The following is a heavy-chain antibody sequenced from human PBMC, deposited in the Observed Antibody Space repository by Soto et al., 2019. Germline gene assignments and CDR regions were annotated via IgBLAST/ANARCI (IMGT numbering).Heavy chain of an antibody. J-gene: IGHJ6*02. Sequence: SETLSLTCTVSGGSISSGGYYWSWIRQHPGKGLEWIGYIYYSGSTYYNPSLKSRVTISVDTSKNQFSLKLSSVTAADTAVYYCARDYNYYGSGSSEYYYYYYAMDVWGQGPRSPSP. V-gene: IGHV4-31*03. CDR3: ARDYNYYGSGSSEYYYYYYAMDV. D-gene: IGHD3-10*01. CDR2: IYYSGST. CDR1: GGSISSGGYY.